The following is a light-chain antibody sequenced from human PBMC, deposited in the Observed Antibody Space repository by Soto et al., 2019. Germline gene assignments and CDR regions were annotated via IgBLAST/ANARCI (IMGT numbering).Light chain of an antibody. Sequence: QSVLTQPPSVSGAPGQRVTISCTGTSSNIGAGYGVHWYQQLPETAPKLLIYGNDNRPSGVPDRFSGSKSGTSASLAITGLQAEDEADYYCSSYAGSNNYVFGTGTKLTVL. CDR1: SSNIGAGYG. CDR3: SSYAGSNNYV. CDR2: GND. J-gene: IGLJ1*01. V-gene: IGLV1-40*01.